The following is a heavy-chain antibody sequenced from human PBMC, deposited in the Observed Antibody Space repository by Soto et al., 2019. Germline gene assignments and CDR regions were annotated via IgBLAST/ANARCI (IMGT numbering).Heavy chain of an antibody. CDR3: AREGDCSGGSCYSGLHS. D-gene: IGHD2-15*01. Sequence: PGGSLRLSCAASGFTFSNFWMSWVRQAPGKGLEWVANIKHDGGETYYVDSVKGRSTISRDNAKNSLYLQMYSLRAEDKGVYYCAREGDCSGGSCYSGLHSWGQGTLVTVSS. CDR2: IKHDGGET. CDR1: GFTFSNFW. V-gene: IGHV3-7*01. J-gene: IGHJ5*02.